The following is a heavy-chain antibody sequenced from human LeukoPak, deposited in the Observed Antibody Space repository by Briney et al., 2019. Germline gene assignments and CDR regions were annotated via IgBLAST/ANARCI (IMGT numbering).Heavy chain of an antibody. CDR1: GFPFSSYA. V-gene: IGHV3-64*01. CDR2: ISSNGGST. D-gene: IGHD2-2*01. Sequence: GGSLRLSCAASGFPFSSYAMHWVRQAPGKGLEYASAISSNGGSTSYANSVEGRFTISRDNSKNTLYLQMGSLRAEDVAVYYCARSSIVVVSILDYWGQGTLVTVSS. J-gene: IGHJ4*02. CDR3: ARSSIVVVSILDY.